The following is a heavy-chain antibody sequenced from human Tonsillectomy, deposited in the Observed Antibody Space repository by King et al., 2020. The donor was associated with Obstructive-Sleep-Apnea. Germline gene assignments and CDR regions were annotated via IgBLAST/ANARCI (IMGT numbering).Heavy chain of an antibody. J-gene: IGHJ6*02. CDR2: IYYSGST. D-gene: IGHD4-11*01. Sequence: QLQESGPGLVKPSETLSLTCTVSGGSISSYYWSWIRQPPGKGLEWIGYIYYSGSTNYNPSLKSRVTISVDKSKNQFSLKLSSVTAADTAVYYCARWGRLTTVTTSYYGMDVWGQGTTVTVSS. V-gene: IGHV4-59*01. CDR3: ARWGRLTTVTTSYYGMDV. CDR1: GGSISSYY.